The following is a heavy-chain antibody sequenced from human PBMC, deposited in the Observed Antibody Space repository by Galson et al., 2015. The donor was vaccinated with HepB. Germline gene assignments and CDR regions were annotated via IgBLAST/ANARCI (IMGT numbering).Heavy chain of an antibody. CDR3: RKGLDTAMVDAFDI. D-gene: IGHD5-18*01. Sequence: SLRLSCAASGFTFSSYGMHWVRQAPGKGLEWVAVISYDGNNKYYADSVKGRFTISRDNSKNTLYLQMNSLRAEDTAVYYCRKGLDTAMVDAFDIWGQGTMVTVSS. CDR2: ISYDGNNK. J-gene: IGHJ3*02. CDR1: GFTFSSYG. V-gene: IGHV3-30*18.